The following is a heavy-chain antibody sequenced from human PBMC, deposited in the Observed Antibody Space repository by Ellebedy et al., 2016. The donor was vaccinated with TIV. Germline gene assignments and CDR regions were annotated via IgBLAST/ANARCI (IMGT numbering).Heavy chain of an antibody. CDR3: ARGEVGAIDY. CDR2: ISHSGSN. Sequence: MPSETLSLTCAVYGGSFSGYYWNWIRQSPGEGLEWIGDISHSGSNNYKPSLKSRVTISMDTSNNRFSLKLNSMTAADTAVYYCARGEVGAIDYWGQGTLVTVSS. D-gene: IGHD1-26*01. CDR1: GGSFSGYY. J-gene: IGHJ4*02. V-gene: IGHV4-34*01.